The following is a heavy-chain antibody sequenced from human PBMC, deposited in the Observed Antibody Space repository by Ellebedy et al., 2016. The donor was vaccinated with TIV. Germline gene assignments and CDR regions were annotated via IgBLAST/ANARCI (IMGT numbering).Heavy chain of an antibody. J-gene: IGHJ4*02. Sequence: SETLSLXCTVSGGSISSSSYYWGWIRQPPGKGLEWIGSIYYSGSTYYNPSLKSRVTISVDTSKNQFSLKLSSVTAADTAVYYCAREEDYDSSGYFNWGRGTLVTVSS. CDR1: GGSISSSSYY. D-gene: IGHD3-22*01. CDR2: IYYSGST. CDR3: AREEDYDSSGYFN. V-gene: IGHV4-39*02.